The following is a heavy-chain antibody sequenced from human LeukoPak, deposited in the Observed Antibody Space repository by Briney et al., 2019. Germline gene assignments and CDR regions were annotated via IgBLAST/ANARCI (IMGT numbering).Heavy chain of an antibody. V-gene: IGHV3-74*01. CDR3: ARDRAGYNWVDY. D-gene: IGHD5-24*01. J-gene: IGHJ4*02. CDR2: IRSDGSST. Sequence: GGSLRLSRAASGFTFNSYCMHWLRHAPGKGLVGVSRIRSDGSSTSYVDSVKSRFTNSRDNAKNTLYLQMNSVRAEETDVYFCARDRAGYNWVDYWGQGTLVSVSS. CDR1: GFTFNSYC.